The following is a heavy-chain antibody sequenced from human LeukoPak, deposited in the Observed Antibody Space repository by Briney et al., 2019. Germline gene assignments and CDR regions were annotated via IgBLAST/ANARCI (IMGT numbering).Heavy chain of an antibody. Sequence: ASVKVSCKASGYTFTIYGISSVRHAPGQGLEWMLCIIAYNVNTNHAQRLQDRLTMTTDTSTSTAYMGLRSLRSDDTAAYYCARDHQPSYYDSSGYQGFYPWGQGTLVSVSS. D-gene: IGHD3-22*01. V-gene: IGHV1-18*01. CDR1: GYTFTIYG. J-gene: IGHJ5*02. CDR3: ARDHQPSYYDSSGYQGFYP. CDR2: IIAYNVNT.